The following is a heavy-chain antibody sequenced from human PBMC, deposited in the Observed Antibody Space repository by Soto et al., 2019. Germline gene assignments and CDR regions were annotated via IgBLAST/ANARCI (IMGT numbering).Heavy chain of an antibody. CDR3: ANHGEAGYAVGMHYYYGMDV. V-gene: IGHV3-30*02. CDR2: IWYDGSNK. J-gene: IGHJ6*02. Sequence: PGGSLRLSCAASGFTFSSYGMHWVRQAPGKGLEWVAVIWYDGSNKYYADSVKGRFTISRDNSKNTLYLQMNSLRAEDTAVYYCANHGEAGYAVGMHYYYGMDVWGQGTTVTVSS. D-gene: IGHD5-12*01. CDR1: GFTFSSYG.